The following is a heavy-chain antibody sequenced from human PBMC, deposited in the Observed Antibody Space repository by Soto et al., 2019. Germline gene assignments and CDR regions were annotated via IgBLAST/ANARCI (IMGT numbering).Heavy chain of an antibody. CDR2: ISWDGGTI. V-gene: IGHV3-9*01. J-gene: IGHJ4*02. D-gene: IGHD2-15*01. CDR3: AKAPGYCSRGACSTLACFGY. Sequence: EVQLVESGGGLVQPGGCLRLSCAASVFIFDNYAIHWVRQAPGEGLDWVSGISWDGGTIAYAESVKGRFTISRDNAKSSVYLQMNNLRAEDTAVYYCAKAPGYCSRGACSTLACFGYSCLGTLVTVSS. CDR1: VFIFDNYA.